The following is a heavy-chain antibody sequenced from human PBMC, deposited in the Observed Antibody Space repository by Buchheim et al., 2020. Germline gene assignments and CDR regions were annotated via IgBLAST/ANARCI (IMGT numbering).Heavy chain of an antibody. D-gene: IGHD4-17*01. Sequence: QVQLQESGPGLVKPSQTLSLTCTVSGGSIRSGGYYWSWIRQHPGKGLEWIGYIYYSGSTYYSPSLQSRVTISVDTSKNQFSLKLRSVTAADTAVYYCARGDRRDYGGRNWFDPWGQGTL. CDR1: GGSIRSGGYY. CDR3: ARGDRRDYGGRNWFDP. V-gene: IGHV4-31*03. CDR2: IYYSGST. J-gene: IGHJ5*02.